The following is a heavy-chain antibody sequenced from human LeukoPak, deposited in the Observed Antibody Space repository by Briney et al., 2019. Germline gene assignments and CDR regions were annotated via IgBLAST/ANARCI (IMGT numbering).Heavy chain of an antibody. CDR3: ARDGLYCNGYSYFDF. J-gene: IGHJ4*02. Sequence: PSETLSLTCTVSGVSISTYHWSWIRQPAGKGLEWIGRIHSSGSTNYDPSLKSRVTMSIDTSKNQFSLKVTSVTAADTAVYYCARDGLYCNGYSYFDFWGQGTLVTVSS. CDR1: GVSISTYH. D-gene: IGHD5-18*01. V-gene: IGHV4-4*07. CDR2: IHSSGST.